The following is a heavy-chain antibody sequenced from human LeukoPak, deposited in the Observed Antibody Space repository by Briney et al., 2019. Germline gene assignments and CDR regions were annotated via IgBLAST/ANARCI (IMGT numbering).Heavy chain of an antibody. CDR2: ISSSSSYI. D-gene: IGHD6-19*01. J-gene: IGHJ4*02. Sequence: PGGSLRLSCAASGFTFSSYSMNWVRQAPGKGLEWVSSISSSSSYIYYADSVKGRFTISRDNAKNSLYLQMNSLRAEDTAVYYCARVNRAVAGTWETLDYWGQGTLVTVSS. CDR3: ARVNRAVAGTWETLDY. V-gene: IGHV3-21*01. CDR1: GFTFSSYS.